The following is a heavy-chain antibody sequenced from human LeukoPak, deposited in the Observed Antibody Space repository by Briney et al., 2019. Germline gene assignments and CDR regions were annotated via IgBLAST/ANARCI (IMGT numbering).Heavy chain of an antibody. J-gene: IGHJ6*02. CDR2: IVVGSGNT. V-gene: IGHV1-58*01. D-gene: IGHD4/OR15-4a*01. Sequence: RASVKVSCKASGFTFRSSALQWVRQARGQRLEWIGWIVVGSGNTNYAQKFQERVTITRDMSTSTANMDLSSLRSEDTAVYYCAAGAKRYFGMDVWGQGTTVTVSS. CDR1: GFTFRSSA. CDR3: AAGAKRYFGMDV.